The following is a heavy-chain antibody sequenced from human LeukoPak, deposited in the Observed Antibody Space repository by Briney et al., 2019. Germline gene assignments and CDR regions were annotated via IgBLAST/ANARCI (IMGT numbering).Heavy chain of an antibody. Sequence: PSETLSLTCTVSGGSISSYYWSWIRQPPGKGLEWIGYIYYSGSTNYNPSLKSRVTISVDTSKNQFSLKLSSVAAADTAVYYCARSGGSFGAYYFDYWGQGTLVTVSS. D-gene: IGHD1-26*01. CDR3: ARSGGSFGAYYFDY. CDR1: GGSISSYY. CDR2: IYYSGST. V-gene: IGHV4-59*01. J-gene: IGHJ4*02.